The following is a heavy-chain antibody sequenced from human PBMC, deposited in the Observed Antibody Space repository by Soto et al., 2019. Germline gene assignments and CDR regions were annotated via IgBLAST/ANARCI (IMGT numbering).Heavy chain of an antibody. CDR1: GGTFSSYA. J-gene: IGHJ6*02. CDR2: IIPIFGTA. CDR3: ASRNSGYDWDYYGMDV. Sequence: GASVKVSCKASGGTFSSYAISWVRQAPGQGLEWMGGIIPIFGTANYAQKFQGRVTITADESTSIAYMELSSLRSEDTAVYYCASRNSGYDWDYYGMDVWGQGTTVTVS. V-gene: IGHV1-69*13. D-gene: IGHD5-12*01.